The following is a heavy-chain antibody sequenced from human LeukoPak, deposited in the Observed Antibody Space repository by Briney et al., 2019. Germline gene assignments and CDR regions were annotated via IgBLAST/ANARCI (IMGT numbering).Heavy chain of an antibody. V-gene: IGHV1-2*02. D-gene: IGHD6-19*01. CDR1: GYTFTGYY. J-gene: IGHJ4*02. Sequence: ASVKVSCKASGYTFTGYYMHWVRQAPGQGLEWMGWINPNSGGTNYAQKFQGRVTMTRDTSISTAYMELSRLRSDDTAVYYCARASSGWYHRFDYWGQGTLVTVSS. CDR3: ARASSGWYHRFDY. CDR2: INPNSGGT.